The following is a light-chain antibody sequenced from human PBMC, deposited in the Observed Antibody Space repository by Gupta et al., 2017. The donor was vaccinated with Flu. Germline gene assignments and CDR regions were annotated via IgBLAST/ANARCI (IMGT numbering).Light chain of an antibody. Sequence: SSDVGGYNFVSWYQQHPGRAPKLMIYDVSNRPSGVSNRFSGSKSGNTASLTISGLQAEDEADYYCASYTSSSTLVFGGGTKLTVL. CDR2: DVS. J-gene: IGLJ2*01. CDR3: ASYTSSSTLV. CDR1: SSDVGGYNF. V-gene: IGLV2-14*04.